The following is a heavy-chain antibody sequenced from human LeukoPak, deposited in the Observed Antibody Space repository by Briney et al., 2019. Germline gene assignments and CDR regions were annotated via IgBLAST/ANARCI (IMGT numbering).Heavy chain of an antibody. J-gene: IGHJ4*02. Sequence: GGSLRLSCAASGFTFSSYAMSWVRQAPGKGLEWVSAISGSGGSTYYADSVKGRFTISRDNSKNTLFLQMNSLGAEDTAVYYCAKGLKSLTTTPFDYWGQGTLVTVSS. CDR3: AKGLKSLTTTPFDY. V-gene: IGHV3-23*01. CDR1: GFTFSSYA. D-gene: IGHD4-17*01. CDR2: ISGSGGST.